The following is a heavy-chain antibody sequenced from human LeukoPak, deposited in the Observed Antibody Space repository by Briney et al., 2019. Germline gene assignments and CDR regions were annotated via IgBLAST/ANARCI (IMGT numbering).Heavy chain of an antibody. Sequence: SETLSLTCSVSGGSVTIGGYYWNWIRQPPGKGLEWIGNIYYTENTNYNPSLKSRVTISLDTSKNQFSLTLRSLTAAGTAVYYCARGNRDAYNMFDPWGPGTLVTVSS. J-gene: IGHJ5*02. D-gene: IGHD5-24*01. CDR3: ARGNRDAYNMFDP. CDR2: IYYTENT. CDR1: GGSVTIGGYY. V-gene: IGHV4-61*08.